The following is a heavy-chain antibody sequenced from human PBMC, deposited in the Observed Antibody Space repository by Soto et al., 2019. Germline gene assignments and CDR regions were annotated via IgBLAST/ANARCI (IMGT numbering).Heavy chain of an antibody. Sequence: GESLKISCKGSGYSFTSYWIGWVRQMPGKGLEWMGIIYPGDSDTRYSPSFQGQVTISADKSISTAYLQWSSLKASDTAMYYCARHLGYCSSTSCYAHDYYYYYYMDVWGKGTTVTVSS. J-gene: IGHJ6*03. CDR3: ARHLGYCSSTSCYAHDYYYYYYMDV. D-gene: IGHD2-2*01. V-gene: IGHV5-51*01. CDR2: IYPGDSDT. CDR1: GYSFTSYW.